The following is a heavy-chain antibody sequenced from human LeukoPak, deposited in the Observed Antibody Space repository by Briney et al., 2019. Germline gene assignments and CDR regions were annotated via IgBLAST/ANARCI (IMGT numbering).Heavy chain of an antibody. Sequence: PGRSLRLSCTTSGLTFGDNAMSWVRQAPGKGLEWVGFIRNKGNGGTTEYAASVKGRFTISRDVSESITYLQMNSLRTEDTAVYYCTTGSYHESSGYRFDYWGQGTLVTVSS. CDR2: IRNKGNGGTT. J-gene: IGHJ4*02. CDR1: GLTFGDNA. D-gene: IGHD3-22*01. CDR3: TTGSYHESSGYRFDY. V-gene: IGHV3-49*04.